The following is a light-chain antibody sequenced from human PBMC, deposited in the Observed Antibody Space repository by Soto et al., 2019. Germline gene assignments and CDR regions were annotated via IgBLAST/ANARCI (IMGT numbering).Light chain of an antibody. Sequence: QLVLTQPPSASETPGQRVTISCSGSSSNIGSNIVNWYQQLPGTAPKLLIHSNNQRPSGVPDRFSGSKSGTSASLAISGLQSEEEADYYCAAWDDSLSGVVFGGGTKVTVL. CDR2: SNN. V-gene: IGLV1-44*01. CDR1: SSNIGSNI. J-gene: IGLJ2*01. CDR3: AAWDDSLSGVV.